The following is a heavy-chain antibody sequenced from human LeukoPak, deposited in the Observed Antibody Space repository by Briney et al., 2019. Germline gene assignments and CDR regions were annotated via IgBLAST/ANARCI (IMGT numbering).Heavy chain of an antibody. D-gene: IGHD6-19*01. CDR3: AAFSSDSGWYYFDR. CDR2: INHSGST. J-gene: IGHJ4*02. CDR1: GGSFSGYY. V-gene: IGHV4-34*01. Sequence: SETLSLTCAVYGGSFSGYYWSWIRQPPGKGLEWIGEINHSGSTNYNPSPKSRATISVHTTKIQFSVKLSSVSAADTAVYYCAAFSSDSGWYYFDRWGKGTLVLVSS.